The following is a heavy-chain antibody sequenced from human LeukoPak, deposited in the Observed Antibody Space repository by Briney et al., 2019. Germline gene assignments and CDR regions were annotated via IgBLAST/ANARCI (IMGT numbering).Heavy chain of an antibody. CDR1: GFTFSNYA. V-gene: IGHV3-23*01. Sequence: PGGSLRLSCAASGFTFSNYAMTWVRQGPGKGLEWVSSISGSGGTTYFADSVKGRFTISRDNAKNSLYLQMNSLRAEDTAVYYCARDGSSWDLDYWGQGTLVTVSS. CDR2: ISGSGGTT. J-gene: IGHJ4*02. D-gene: IGHD6-13*01. CDR3: ARDGSSWDLDY.